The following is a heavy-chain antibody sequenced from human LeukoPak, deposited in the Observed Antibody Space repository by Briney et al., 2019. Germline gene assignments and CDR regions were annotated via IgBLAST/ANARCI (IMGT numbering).Heavy chain of an antibody. V-gene: IGHV3-48*04. CDR2: ISSSSSTI. D-gene: IGHD2-15*01. CDR1: GFTFSSYS. J-gene: IGHJ4*02. Sequence: GRSLRLSCAASGFTFSSYSMNWVRQAPGKGLEWVSYISSSSSTIYYAGSVKGRFTISRDNAKNSLYLQMNSLRAEDTAVYYCARGRGVVAFDYWGQGTLVTVSS. CDR3: ARGRGVVAFDY.